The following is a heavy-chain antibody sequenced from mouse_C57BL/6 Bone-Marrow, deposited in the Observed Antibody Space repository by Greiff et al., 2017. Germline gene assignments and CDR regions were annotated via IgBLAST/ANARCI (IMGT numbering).Heavy chain of an antibody. J-gene: IGHJ2*01. V-gene: IGHV1-69*01. CDR1: GYTFTSYW. D-gene: IGHD4-1*01. CDR2: IDPSDSYT. Sequence: QFQLQQPGAELVMPGASVKLSCKASGYTFTSYWMHWVKQRPGQGLEWIGEIDPSDSYTNYNQKFKGKSTLTVDKSSSTAYMQLSSLTSEDAAVYYCARWDWDYFDYWGQGTTLTVSS. CDR3: ARWDWDYFDY.